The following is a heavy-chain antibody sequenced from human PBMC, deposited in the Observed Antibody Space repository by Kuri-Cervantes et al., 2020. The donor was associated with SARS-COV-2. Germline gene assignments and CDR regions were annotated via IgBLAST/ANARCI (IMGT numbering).Heavy chain of an antibody. Sequence: GGSLRLSCAASGFTFSSYSMNWVRQAPGKGLEWVSYISSSSSTIYYADSVKGRFTISRDNSKNTVYLQMHSLRVEDTALYYCARQGAGFVFWGQGTLVNVSS. V-gene: IGHV3-48*01. CDR1: GFTFSSYS. CDR3: ARQGAGFVF. J-gene: IGHJ4*02. D-gene: IGHD3-16*01. CDR2: ISSSSSTI.